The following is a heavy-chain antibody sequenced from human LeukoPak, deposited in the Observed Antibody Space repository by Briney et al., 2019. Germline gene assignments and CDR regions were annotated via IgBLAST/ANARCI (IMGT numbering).Heavy chain of an antibody. CDR1: GYTFTDYY. J-gene: IGHJ4*02. CDR2: VDPEDGET. D-gene: IGHD1-1*01. V-gene: IGHV1-69-2*01. CDR3: ARDLNYYFDY. Sequence: ATVKISCKASGYTFTDYYMHWVQQAPGKGLEWMGRVDPEDGETIYAEKFQGRVTITADTSTDTAYMELSSLRSEDTAVYYCARDLNYYFDYWGQGTLVTVSS.